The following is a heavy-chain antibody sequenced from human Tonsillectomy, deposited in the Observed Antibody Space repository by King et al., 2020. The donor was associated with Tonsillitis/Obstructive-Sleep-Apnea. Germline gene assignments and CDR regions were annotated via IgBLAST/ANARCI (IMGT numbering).Heavy chain of an antibody. CDR2: IYHSGIP. CDR1: GGSIGPSNW. V-gene: IGHV4-4*02. Sequence: HVQLQESGPGLVKPSGTLSLTCTVSGGSIGPSNWWSWVRQPPGKGLEWIGEIYHSGIPNYNPSPGSRGTTPVEQSKNQFSLNLSAVTAAATAVYYCARHLGSYFDYWGQGTLVTVSS. J-gene: IGHJ4*02. CDR3: ARHLGSYFDY.